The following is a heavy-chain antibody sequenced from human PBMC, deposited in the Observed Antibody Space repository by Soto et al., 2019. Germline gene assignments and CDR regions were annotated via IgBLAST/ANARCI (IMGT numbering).Heavy chain of an antibody. Sequence: ASVKVFGKTSGYPFTGDDMHWVRQAPGQGLEWRGWINPSSGGTNYAQKFQGRVTMTRDTSISTAYMELRRLRSDDTAVYYCARDLTTGTKITWGQGTLVTVSS. J-gene: IGHJ5*02. CDR1: GYPFTGDD. D-gene: IGHD1-7*01. CDR3: ARDLTTGTKIT. CDR2: INPSSGGT. V-gene: IGHV1-2*02.